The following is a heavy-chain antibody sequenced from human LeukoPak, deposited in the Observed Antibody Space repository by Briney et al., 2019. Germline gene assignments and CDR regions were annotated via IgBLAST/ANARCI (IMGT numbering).Heavy chain of an antibody. CDR1: GFILSNYA. CDR2: ISHDGNLK. V-gene: IGHV3-30*03. J-gene: IGHJ4*02. Sequence: GGSLRLSCAASGFILSNYAMHWVRQAPGKGLQWVAVISHDGNLKYYTDSVEGRFTVSRDNSKNTLYLQMNSLRDDDTAVYYCVRGVGVSRFNYLDSWGQGTLVIVSS. CDR3: VRGVGVSRFNYLDS. D-gene: IGHD6-13*01.